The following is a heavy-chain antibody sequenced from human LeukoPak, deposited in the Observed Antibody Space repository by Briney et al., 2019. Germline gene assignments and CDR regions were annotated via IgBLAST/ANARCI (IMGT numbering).Heavy chain of an antibody. V-gene: IGHV3-23*01. D-gene: IGHD1-26*01. J-gene: IGHJ4*02. CDR1: GFTFTTYA. CDR3: ARSIPPDF. CDR2: ITSGGRT. Sequence: LAGGSLRLSCVPSGFTFTTYAMNWVRQAPGKGLEWVSGITSGGRTYYADSVKGRFTISRDSSKNTLYLQMTSLRAVDTALYYCARSIPPDFWGQGTLVTVSS.